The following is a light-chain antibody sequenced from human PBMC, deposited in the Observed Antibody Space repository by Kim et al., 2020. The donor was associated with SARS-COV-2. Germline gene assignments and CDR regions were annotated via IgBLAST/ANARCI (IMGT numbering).Light chain of an antibody. CDR1: SSDVGGYNY. Sequence: QSITSSCTGTSSDVGGYNYVSWYQQHPGKAPKLMIYDVSKRPSGVSNRFSGSKSGNTASLTISGLQAEDEADYYCSSYTSSSTYVFGTGTKVTVL. CDR2: DVS. J-gene: IGLJ1*01. V-gene: IGLV2-14*04. CDR3: SSYTSSSTYV.